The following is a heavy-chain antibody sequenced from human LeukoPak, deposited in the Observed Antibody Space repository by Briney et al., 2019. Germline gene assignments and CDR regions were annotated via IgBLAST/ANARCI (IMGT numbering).Heavy chain of an antibody. Sequence: PGGSLRLSCAASGFTFSSYWMSWVRQAPGKGLEWVANIKQDGSEKYYVDSVKGRFTISRDNAKKSLYLQMNSLRAEDTAVYYCARSSWSNRAIYCGGDCYDFDYWGQGTLVTVSS. CDR2: IKQDGSEK. CDR3: ARSSWSNRAIYCGGDCYDFDY. D-gene: IGHD2-21*01. V-gene: IGHV3-7*01. J-gene: IGHJ4*02. CDR1: GFTFSSYW.